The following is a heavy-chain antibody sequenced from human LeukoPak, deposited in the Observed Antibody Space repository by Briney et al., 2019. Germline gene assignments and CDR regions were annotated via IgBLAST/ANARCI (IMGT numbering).Heavy chain of an antibody. Sequence: PGGSLRLSCAASGFTFSSYEMNWVRQAPGKGLEWVSYISSSGVTISYADSVKGRFTISRDNAKNSLYLQMNSLRAEDTAVYYCALSRDYYDSSGPTHHLDYWGQGTLVTVSS. CDR3: ALSRDYYDSSGPTHHLDY. J-gene: IGHJ4*02. CDR1: GFTFSSYE. V-gene: IGHV3-48*03. CDR2: ISSSGVTI. D-gene: IGHD3-22*01.